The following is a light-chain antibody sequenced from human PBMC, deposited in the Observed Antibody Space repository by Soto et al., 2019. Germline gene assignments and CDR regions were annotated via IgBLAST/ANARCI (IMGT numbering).Light chain of an antibody. V-gene: IGKV1-5*01. J-gene: IGKJ4*01. CDR1: QSISSW. CDR3: QQYNSYVT. CDR2: DAS. Sequence: DIQITQSPSTLSASVGDRVTITCRASQSISSWLAWYQQKPGKAPKLLIYDASSLESGVPSRFSGSGSGTEFTLTISSLQPDDFATYYCQQYNSYVTFGGGTKVDIK.